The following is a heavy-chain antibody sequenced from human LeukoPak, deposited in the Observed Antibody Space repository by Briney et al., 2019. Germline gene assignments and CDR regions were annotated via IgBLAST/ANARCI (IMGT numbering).Heavy chain of an antibody. V-gene: IGHV3-23*01. CDR1: GFTFSSYA. D-gene: IGHD5-24*01. J-gene: IGHJ4*02. Sequence: GGSLRLSCAASGFTFSSYAMSWVRQAPGKGLEWVSVISDSGTTTYYADSVKGRFTISRDNSKNTLCLQLNTLRDEDTAVYFCAKDRRWIQENFFDYWGQGTLVTVSS. CDR2: ISDSGTTT. CDR3: AKDRRWIQENFFDY.